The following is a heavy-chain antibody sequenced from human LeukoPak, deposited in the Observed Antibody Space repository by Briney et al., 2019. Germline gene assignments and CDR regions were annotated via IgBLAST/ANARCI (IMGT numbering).Heavy chain of an antibody. Sequence: SETLSLTCTVSGGSITSYYWSWIRQPPGKGLEWIGYIYYSGSTNYSPSLKSRVTISVDTSKNQFSLKLTSVTAADTALYYCARATTAYCTGGICPNFDYWGQGTLVTVSS. CDR2: IYYSGST. J-gene: IGHJ4*02. D-gene: IGHD2-8*02. CDR3: ARATTAYCTGGICPNFDY. V-gene: IGHV4-59*01. CDR1: GGSITSYY.